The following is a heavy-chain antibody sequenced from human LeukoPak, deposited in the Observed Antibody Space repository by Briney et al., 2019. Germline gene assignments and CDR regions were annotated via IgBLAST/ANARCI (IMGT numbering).Heavy chain of an antibody. CDR1: GGSISSYY. CDR3: ARGVRGARNWFDP. Sequence: SETLSLTCTVSGGSISSYYWSWIQQPPGEGLEWIGYIYYSGSTNYNPSLKRRVTISVDTSKNQFSLKLSSVTAADTAVYYCARGVRGARNWFDPWGQGTLVTVSS. D-gene: IGHD3-10*01. V-gene: IGHV4-59*01. J-gene: IGHJ5*02. CDR2: IYYSGST.